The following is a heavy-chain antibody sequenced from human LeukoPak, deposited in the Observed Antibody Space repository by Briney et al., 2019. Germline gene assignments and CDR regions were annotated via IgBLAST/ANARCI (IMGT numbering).Heavy chain of an antibody. CDR3: ARDQSDVSGYYPYLDY. V-gene: IGHV3-48*01. CDR1: GFTFSGYS. D-gene: IGHD3-3*01. Sequence: GGSLRLSCAASGFTFSGYSMNWVRQAPGKGLEWISCMGSSGKTIYYADSVKGRFTISRDNAKNSLYLQMNSLTVEDTAVYYCARDQSDVSGYYPYLDYWGQGTLVTVSS. J-gene: IGHJ4*02. CDR2: MGSSGKTI.